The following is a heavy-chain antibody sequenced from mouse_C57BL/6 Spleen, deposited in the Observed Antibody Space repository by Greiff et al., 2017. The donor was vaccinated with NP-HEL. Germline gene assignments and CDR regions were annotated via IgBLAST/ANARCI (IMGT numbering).Heavy chain of an antibody. CDR2: ISDGGSYT. Sequence: DVKLVESGGGLVKPGGSLKLSCAASGFTFSSYAMSWVRQTPEKRLEWVATISDGGSYTYYPDNVKGRFTISRDNAKNNLYLQMSHLKSEDTAMYYCARGGGYYQFAYWGQGTLVTVSA. V-gene: IGHV5-4*03. J-gene: IGHJ3*01. D-gene: IGHD2-3*01. CDR1: GFTFSSYA. CDR3: ARGGGYYQFAY.